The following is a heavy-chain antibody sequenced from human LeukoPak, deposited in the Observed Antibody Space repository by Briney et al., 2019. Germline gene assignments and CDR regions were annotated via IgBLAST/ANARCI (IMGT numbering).Heavy chain of an antibody. CDR2: ISGSGGFT. Sequence: GGSLRLSCAASGFTFSSYAMSWVRQAPGKGLEWVSGISGSGGFTYYADSVKGRITISRDNSKNTLYLQMNSLRAEDTAVYYCAKDYMGSSWITPFDYWGQGTLVTVSS. CDR1: GFTFSSYA. CDR3: AKDYMGSSWITPFDY. J-gene: IGHJ4*02. V-gene: IGHV3-23*01. D-gene: IGHD3-16*01.